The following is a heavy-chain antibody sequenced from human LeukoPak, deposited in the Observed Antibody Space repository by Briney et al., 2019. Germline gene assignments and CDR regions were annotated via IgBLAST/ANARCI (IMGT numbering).Heavy chain of an antibody. J-gene: IGHJ5*02. CDR2: IYYSGST. CDR1: GVSFSGYY. V-gene: IGHV4-59*08. CDR3: ARRIAVAGTEDNWFDP. Sequence: PSETLSLTCGVYGVSFSGYYWSWIRQPPGKGLEWIGFIYYSGSTNYNPSLKSRVTISIDTSKNQFSLKLSSVTAADTAVYYCARRIAVAGTEDNWFDPWGQGTLVTVSS. D-gene: IGHD6-19*01.